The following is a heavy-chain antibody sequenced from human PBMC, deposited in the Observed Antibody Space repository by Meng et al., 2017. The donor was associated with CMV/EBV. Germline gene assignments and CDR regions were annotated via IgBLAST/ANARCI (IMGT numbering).Heavy chain of an antibody. CDR1: GGSISSYY. D-gene: IGHD1-1*01. J-gene: IGHJ5*02. Sequence: LYLPCTVSGGSISSYYCGWVRQPPGKGLEWLGHIYYIGNTNYNPSLKSRVTISIDTSKNQFSLKVRSVTAADTAIYYCARGYDNFNTWGQGTLVTVSS. CDR3: ARGYDNFNT. CDR2: IYYIGNT. V-gene: IGHV4-59*01.